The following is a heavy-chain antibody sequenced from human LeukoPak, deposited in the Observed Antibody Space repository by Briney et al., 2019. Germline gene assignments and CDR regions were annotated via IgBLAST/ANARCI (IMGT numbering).Heavy chain of an antibody. V-gene: IGHV3-7*01. D-gene: IGHD1-1*01. Sequence: GGSLRLSCAASGFTFSNYWMSWVRRAPGKGLEWVANIRQDGSEKYYVDSMRGRFTISRDNAKNSLYLQMSSLRAEDTAVYYCARSTAGLDYWGQGTLVTVSS. J-gene: IGHJ4*02. CDR2: IRQDGSEK. CDR3: ARSTAGLDY. CDR1: GFTFSNYW.